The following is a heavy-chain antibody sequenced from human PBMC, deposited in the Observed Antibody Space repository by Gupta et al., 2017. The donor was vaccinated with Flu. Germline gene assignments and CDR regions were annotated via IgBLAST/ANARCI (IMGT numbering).Heavy chain of an antibody. CDR1: Y. J-gene: IGHJ5*02. D-gene: IGHD5-12*01. CDR3: ARHGDIVATRELNWFDP. V-gene: IGHV4-39*01. CDR2: IYYSGST. Sequence: YWGWIRQPPGKGLEWIGSIYYSGSTYYNPSLKSRVTISVDTSKNQFSLKLSSVTAADTAVYYCARHGDIVATRELNWFDPWGQGTLVTVSS.